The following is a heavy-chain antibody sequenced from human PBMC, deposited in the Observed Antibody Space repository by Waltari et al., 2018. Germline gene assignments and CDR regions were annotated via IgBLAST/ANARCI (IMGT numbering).Heavy chain of an antibody. J-gene: IGHJ4*02. CDR3: ARDKEIPFDY. CDR2: ILYDGSNK. V-gene: IGHV3-30*01. CDR1: GFTFSSYA. Sequence: QVQLVESGGGVVQPGRSLILSCAASGFTFSSYAMHWVRQASGKGREWVAVILYDGSNKYYAESVMGRFTISRDNSKNTLYLKMNSLRAEDTAVYYCARDKEIPFDYWGQGTLVTVSS.